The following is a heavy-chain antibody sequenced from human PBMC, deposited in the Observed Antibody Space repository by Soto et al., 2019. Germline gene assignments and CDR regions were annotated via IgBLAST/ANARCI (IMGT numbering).Heavy chain of an antibody. CDR3: ARAAYGGNFRVSGFDY. CDR2: ISASNGNT. J-gene: IGHJ4*02. CDR1: GYTFTSYG. V-gene: IGHV1-18*04. D-gene: IGHD4-17*01. Sequence: QVQLVQSGAEVKKPGASVKVSCKASGYTFTSYGISWVRQAPAQGLEWMGWISASNGNTTYAQKLQGRVTMTTDTSTSTAYMELRSLRSDDTAVYYCARAAYGGNFRVSGFDYWGQGTLVTVSS.